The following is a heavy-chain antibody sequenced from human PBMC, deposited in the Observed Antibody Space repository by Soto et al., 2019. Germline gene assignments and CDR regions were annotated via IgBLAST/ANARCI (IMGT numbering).Heavy chain of an antibody. Sequence: GGSLRLSCAASGFTFSSYGMHWVRQAPGKGLEWVAVISYDGSNKYYADSVKGRFTISRDNSKNTLYLQMNSLRAEDTAVYYCAKDHNSGNPASRDAFDIWGQGTMVTVSS. J-gene: IGHJ3*02. V-gene: IGHV3-30*18. D-gene: IGHD6-19*01. CDR3: AKDHNSGNPASRDAFDI. CDR1: GFTFSSYG. CDR2: ISYDGSNK.